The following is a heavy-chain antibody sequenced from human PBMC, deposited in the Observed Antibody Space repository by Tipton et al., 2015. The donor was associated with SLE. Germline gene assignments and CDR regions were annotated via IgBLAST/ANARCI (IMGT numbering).Heavy chain of an antibody. J-gene: IGHJ4*02. CDR2: IYHSGST. V-gene: IGHV4-4*02. CDR1: GVSISSGNW. D-gene: IGHD3-22*01. Sequence: TLSLTCTVSGVSISSGNWWTWVRQSPGKGLEWVGEIYHSGSTNYNPSLKSRVTMSVDTSKSQFSLKLNSVTAADTAVYYCARDEYRYDTTGYHLLGHFDFWGQGTLVTVSS. CDR3: ARDEYRYDTTGYHLLGHFDF.